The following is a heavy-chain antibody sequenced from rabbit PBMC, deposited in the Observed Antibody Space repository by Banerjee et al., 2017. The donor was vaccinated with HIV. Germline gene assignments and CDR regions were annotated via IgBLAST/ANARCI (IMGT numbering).Heavy chain of an antibody. CDR1: GFSFSSSYW. CDR3: ARDLASSGGYIFNL. J-gene: IGHJ4*01. CDR2: IYAGGSGDT. V-gene: IGHV1S45*01. Sequence: QEQLEESGGDLVKPEGSLTLTCTASGFSFSSSYWICWVRQAPGKGLEWIACIYAGGSGDTYYASWAKGRFTISKTSSTTVTLQMTSLTAADTATYFCARDLASSGGYIFNLWGPGTLVTVS. D-gene: IGHD1-1*01.